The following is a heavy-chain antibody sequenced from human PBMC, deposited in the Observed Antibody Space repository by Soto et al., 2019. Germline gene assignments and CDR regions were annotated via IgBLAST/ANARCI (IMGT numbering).Heavy chain of an antibody. V-gene: IGHV1-69*06. CDR1: GCTFSSCA. CDR2: IIPIFGTA. J-gene: IGHJ5*02. Sequence: SVKVSCKASGCTFSSCAISWVRQAPGQGLEWMGGIIPIFGTANYAQKFQGRVTITADKSTSTAYMELSSLRSEDAAVYYCASLEGGTEPWGQGTLVRVSS. D-gene: IGHD1-1*01. CDR3: ASLEGGTEP.